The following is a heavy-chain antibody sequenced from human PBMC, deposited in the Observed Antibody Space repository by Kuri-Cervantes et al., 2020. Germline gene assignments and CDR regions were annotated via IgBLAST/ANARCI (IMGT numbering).Heavy chain of an antibody. Sequence: GESLKISCAASGFTFDDYTMHWVRQAPGKGLEWVSLISWDGGSTYYADSVKGRFTISRDNAKNSLYLQMNSLRAEDTAVYYCARGDDDYDYYYYYGMDVWGQGTTVTVSS. CDR3: ARGDDDYDYYYYYGMDV. V-gene: IGHV3-43*01. D-gene: IGHD4-17*01. CDR1: GFTFDDYT. J-gene: IGHJ6*02. CDR2: ISWDGGST.